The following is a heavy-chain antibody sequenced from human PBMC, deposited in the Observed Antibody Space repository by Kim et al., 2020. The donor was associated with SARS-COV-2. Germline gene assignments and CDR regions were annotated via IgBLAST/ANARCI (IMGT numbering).Heavy chain of an antibody. CDR3: ARDGYDFRYRYYYYGMDV. Sequence: SETLSLTCAVYGGSFSGYYWSWIRQPPGKGLEWIGEINHSGSTNYNPSLKSRVTISVDTSKNQFSLKLSSVTAADTAVYYCARDGYDFRYRYYYYGMDVWGQGTTVTVSS. CDR2: INHSGST. J-gene: IGHJ6*02. V-gene: IGHV4-34*01. CDR1: GGSFSGYY. D-gene: IGHD3-3*01.